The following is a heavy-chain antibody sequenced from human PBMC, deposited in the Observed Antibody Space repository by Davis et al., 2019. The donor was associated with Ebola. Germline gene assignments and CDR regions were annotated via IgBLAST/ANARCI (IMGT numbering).Heavy chain of an antibody. J-gene: IGHJ4*02. D-gene: IGHD2-8*01. CDR1: GYTFTNYD. CDR2: MNPKSGNT. V-gene: IGHV1-8*01. CDR3: ASGPWVYTTRRGLTLDN. Sequence: AASVKVSCKASGYTFTNYDINWVRQATGQGLEWMGWMNPKSGNTGYIQNLQGRVTMTTDTSTNTAYMELRNLRSGDTAVYYCASGPWVYTTRRGLTLDNWGQGTQVTVSS.